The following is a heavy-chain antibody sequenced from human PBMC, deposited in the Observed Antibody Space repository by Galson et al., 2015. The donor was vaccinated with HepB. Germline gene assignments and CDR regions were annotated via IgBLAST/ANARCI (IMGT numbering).Heavy chain of an antibody. D-gene: IGHD7-27*01. CDR2: IYTSGST. CDR1: GGSISSGSYY. Sequence: TLSLTCTVSGGSISSGSYYWSWIRQPAGKGLEWIGRIYTSGSTNYNPSLKSRVTMSVDTSKNQFSLKLSSVTAADTAVYYCARDQTGDGWYFDLWGRGTLVTVSS. CDR3: ARDQTGDGWYFDL. V-gene: IGHV4-61*02. J-gene: IGHJ2*01.